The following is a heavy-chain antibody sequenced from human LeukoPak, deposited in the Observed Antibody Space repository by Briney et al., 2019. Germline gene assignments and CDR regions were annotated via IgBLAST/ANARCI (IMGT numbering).Heavy chain of an antibody. D-gene: IGHD4-17*01. V-gene: IGHV3-23*01. Sequence: PGGSLRLSCAASGFTFRIYAMNWVRQAPGKGLEWVSSISVNGDDTYYADSVKGRFTISRDNSKNTLYLQMNSLRAEDTAMYYCAKDWRDYGDFRAFDMWGQGTMVTVSS. J-gene: IGHJ3*02. CDR2: ISVNGDDT. CDR3: AKDWRDYGDFRAFDM. CDR1: GFTFRIYA.